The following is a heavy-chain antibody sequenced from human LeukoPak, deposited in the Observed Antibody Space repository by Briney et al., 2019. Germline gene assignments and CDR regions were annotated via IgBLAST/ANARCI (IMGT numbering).Heavy chain of an antibody. CDR1: GASITRYF. Sequence: SETLSLTCTVSGASITRYFWNWIRQPPGKELEWIGYISSGGSTNYNPSLKSRVTISIDTSKNQFSLKLTSATAADTAVYYCASGDDYKSTLFDYWGQGTLVTVSS. CDR2: ISSGGST. CDR3: ASGDDYKSTLFDY. V-gene: IGHV4-59*01. D-gene: IGHD5-12*01. J-gene: IGHJ4*02.